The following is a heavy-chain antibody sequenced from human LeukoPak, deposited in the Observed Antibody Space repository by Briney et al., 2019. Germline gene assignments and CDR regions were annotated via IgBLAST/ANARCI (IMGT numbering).Heavy chain of an antibody. V-gene: IGHV3-23*01. CDR2: ISYNSANK. J-gene: IGHJ4*02. CDR3: TKRRPSGSVTVDEY. CDR1: GFTFSSFT. D-gene: IGHD2-21*02. Sequence: PGGSLRFSCTTSGFTFSSFTMSWVRQAPGKGLEWVSSISYNSANKWHADSVKGRFTISRDNSKNTLYLQMHSLRADDTALYYCTKRRPSGSVTVDEYWGQGALVTVSS.